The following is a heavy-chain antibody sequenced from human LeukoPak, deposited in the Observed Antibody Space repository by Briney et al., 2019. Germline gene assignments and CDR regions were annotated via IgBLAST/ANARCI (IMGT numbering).Heavy chain of an antibody. D-gene: IGHD3-10*01. Sequence: GGSLRLSCAASGFTFSSYAMSWVRQAPGKGLEWVSAISGSGGSTYYADSVKGRFTISRDNSKNTVYLQMNSLRAEDTAVYYCAKGRGLYYYGSGSYYFDYWGQGTLVTVSS. CDR1: GFTFSSYA. CDR3: AKGRGLYYYGSGSYYFDY. V-gene: IGHV3-23*01. J-gene: IGHJ4*02. CDR2: ISGSGGST.